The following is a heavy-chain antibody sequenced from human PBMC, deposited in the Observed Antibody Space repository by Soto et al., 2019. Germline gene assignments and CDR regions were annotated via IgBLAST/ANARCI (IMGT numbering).Heavy chain of an antibody. CDR3: ARGWRGVTSKRQVAFDI. D-gene: IGHD1-1*01. Sequence: AVKVSCKAVGYTFTSYYMRWVRQAPGQGLEGMGIINPSGGSTSYAQTFQGRVTMTRDTSTSTVYLELSSLRSEDTAVYYCARGWRGVTSKRQVAFDIWGQGTMVNVSS. J-gene: IGHJ3*02. CDR2: INPSGGST. CDR1: GYTFTSYY. V-gene: IGHV1-46*01.